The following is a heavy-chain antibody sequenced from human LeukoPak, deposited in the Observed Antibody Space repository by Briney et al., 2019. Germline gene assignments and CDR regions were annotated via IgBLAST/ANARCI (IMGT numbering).Heavy chain of an antibody. J-gene: IGHJ4*02. Sequence: PSQTLSLTCTVSGGSISSGGYYWSWIRQPPGKGLEWIGYIYHSGSTYYNPSLKSRITISVDTSKNQFSLKVSSVTAADTAVYFCARQHYVSPFGFSGFWGQGTLVTVSS. CDR2: IYHSGST. V-gene: IGHV4-30-2*05. CDR3: ARQHYVSPFGFSGF. CDR1: GGSISSGGYY. D-gene: IGHD3-10*01.